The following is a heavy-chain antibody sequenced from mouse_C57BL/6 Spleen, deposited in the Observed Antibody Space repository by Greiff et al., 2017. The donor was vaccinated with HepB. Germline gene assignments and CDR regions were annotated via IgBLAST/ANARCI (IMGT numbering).Heavy chain of an antibody. D-gene: IGHD1-1*01. CDR3: ARDYYGSSRDYAMDY. V-gene: IGHV1-64*01. CDR2: IHPNSGST. Sequence: QVQLRQPGAELVKPGASVKLSCKASGYTFTSYWMHWVKQRPGQGLEWIGMIHPNSGSTNYNEKFKSKATLTVDKSSSTAYMQLSSLTSEDSAVYYCARDYYGSSRDYAMDYWGQGTSVTVSS. J-gene: IGHJ4*01. CDR1: GYTFTSYW.